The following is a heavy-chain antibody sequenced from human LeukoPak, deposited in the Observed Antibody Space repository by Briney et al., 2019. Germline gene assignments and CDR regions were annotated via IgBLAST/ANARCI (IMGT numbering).Heavy chain of an antibody. V-gene: IGHV3-15*01. CDR1: GFTFSNAW. CDR3: TTDPGGPPEGHY. Sequence: GGSLRLSCAASGFTFSNAWMTWVRQAPGKGLEWVGHIKSRTDGETTDYAAPEKGRFTISRDDSKNTLYLQMNSLKIEDTAVYYCTTDPGGPPEGHYWGQGTLVTVSS. CDR2: IKSRTDGETT. D-gene: IGHD1-14*01. J-gene: IGHJ4*02.